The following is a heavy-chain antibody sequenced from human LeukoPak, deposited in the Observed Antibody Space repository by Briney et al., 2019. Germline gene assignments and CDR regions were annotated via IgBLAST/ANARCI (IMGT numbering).Heavy chain of an antibody. J-gene: IGHJ2*01. Sequence: PSQTLSLTCTVSGGSISTSNYYWGWIRQPPGKGLEWIGNIFYSGSTYYSPSLKSRVTISLDTSKNQFSLKLSSVTAADTAVYYCARGWRVYTVPSGRYFDLWGRGTLVTVSS. V-gene: IGHV4-39*07. CDR3: ARGWRVYTVPSGRYFDL. CDR2: IFYSGST. D-gene: IGHD2-2*02. CDR1: GGSISTSNYY.